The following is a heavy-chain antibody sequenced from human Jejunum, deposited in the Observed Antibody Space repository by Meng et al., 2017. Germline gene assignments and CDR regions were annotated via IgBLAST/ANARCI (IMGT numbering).Heavy chain of an antibody. J-gene: IGHJ1*01. CDR1: GDSISSSYW. CDR2: IYHSGTT. CDR3: ARDFEALNGV. V-gene: IGHV4-4*02. Sequence: QVQRQESGPGLVKPWGTLSLTCAVSGDSISSSYWWSWVRQSPGKGLEWIGEIYHSGTTNYNPSLKSRVTLSVDKSKNQFSLNLSSVTAADTAVYFCARDFEALNGVWGQGTLVTVSS. D-gene: IGHD2-8*01.